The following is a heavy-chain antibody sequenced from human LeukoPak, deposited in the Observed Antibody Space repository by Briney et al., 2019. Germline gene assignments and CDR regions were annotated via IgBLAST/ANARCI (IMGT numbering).Heavy chain of an antibody. CDR3: ARASIQARFLEWLWVWFDP. V-gene: IGHV3-11*04. CDR2: ISSSGSTI. J-gene: IGHJ5*02. D-gene: IGHD3-3*01. CDR1: GFTFSDYY. Sequence: PGGSLRLSCAASGFTFSDYYMSWIRQAPGKGLEWVSYISSSGSTIYYADSVKGRFTISRDNAKNSLYLQMNSLRAEDTAVYYCARASIQARFLEWLWVWFDPWGQGTLVTVSS.